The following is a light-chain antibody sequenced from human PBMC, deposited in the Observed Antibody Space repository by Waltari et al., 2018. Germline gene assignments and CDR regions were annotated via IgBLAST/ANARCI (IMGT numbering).Light chain of an antibody. CDR3: CSYAGSSTSSVV. V-gene: IGLV2-23*02. CDR1: NRDVGSYSL. Sequence: QSALTQPASVSGSPGQSTTISCTGSNRDVGSYSLVSWYQQHPGKAPKLLIYGLTKRPSGVSQRFSGSKSGNTASLTISGLQTEDEADYYCCSYAGSSTSSVVFGTGTKVIVL. J-gene: IGLJ1*01. CDR2: GLT.